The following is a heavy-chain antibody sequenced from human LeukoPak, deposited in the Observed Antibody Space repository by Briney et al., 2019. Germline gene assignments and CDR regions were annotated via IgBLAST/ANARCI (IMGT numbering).Heavy chain of an antibody. D-gene: IGHD3-22*01. J-gene: IGHJ6*03. Sequence: GGSLRLSCAASGFTFSRYSMNWVRQAPGKGLEWVSSISSSSSYIYYADSVKGRFTISRDNAKNSLYLQMNSLRAEDTAVYYCARGLGNYYMDVWGKGTTVTVSS. V-gene: IGHV3-21*01. CDR3: ARGLGNYYMDV. CDR1: GFTFSRYS. CDR2: ISSSSSYI.